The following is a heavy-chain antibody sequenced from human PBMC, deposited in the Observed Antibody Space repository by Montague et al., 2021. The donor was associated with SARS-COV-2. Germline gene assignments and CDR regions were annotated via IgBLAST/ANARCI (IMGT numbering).Heavy chain of an antibody. J-gene: IGHJ4*02. CDR3: ARDLGSSNSDY. Sequence: SLRLSCAASAFTFSSYIMNWVRQAPGRGLEWVSSISPSSNFIYYADSVKGRFTISRDNAKNSLYLQMNSLRADDTAVYFCARDLGSSNSDYWGQGTLVTVSS. CDR2: ISPSSNFI. CDR1: AFTFSSYI. V-gene: IGHV3-21*01. D-gene: IGHD2-15*01.